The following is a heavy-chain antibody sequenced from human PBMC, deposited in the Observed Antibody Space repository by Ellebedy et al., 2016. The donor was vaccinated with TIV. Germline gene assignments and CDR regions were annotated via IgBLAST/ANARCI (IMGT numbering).Heavy chain of an antibody. V-gene: IGHV3-7*01. J-gene: IGHJ4*02. CDR3: ARVEGYCSGGSCYSAHLFDY. CDR1: GFTFSSYW. D-gene: IGHD2-15*01. Sequence: PGGSLRLSCAASGFTFSSYWMSWVRQAPGKGLEWVANIKQDGSEKYYVDSVKGRFTISRDNAKNSLYLQMNSLRDEDTAVYYCARVEGYCSGGSCYSAHLFDYWGQGTLVTVAP. CDR2: IKQDGSEK.